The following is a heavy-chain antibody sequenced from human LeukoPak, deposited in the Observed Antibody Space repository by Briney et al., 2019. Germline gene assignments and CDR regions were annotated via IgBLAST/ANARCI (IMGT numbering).Heavy chain of an antibody. CDR1: GGSFSGYY. D-gene: IGHD6-19*01. CDR3: ASRRSSXXXPLRXXDY. J-gene: IGHJ4*02. Sequence: SETLSLTCAVYGGSFSGYYWSWIRQPPGKGLEWIGEINHSGSTNYNPSLKSRVTISVDTSKNQFSLKLSSLTAAYPAVYYCASRRSSXXXPLRXXDYWGQGTLVTVSS. CDR2: INHSGST. V-gene: IGHV4-34*01.